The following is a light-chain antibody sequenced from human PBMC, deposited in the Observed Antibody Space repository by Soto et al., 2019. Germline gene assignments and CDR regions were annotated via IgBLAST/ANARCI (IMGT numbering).Light chain of an antibody. CDR1: QSVSSN. CDR2: GAS. J-gene: IGKJ1*01. V-gene: IGKV3-20*01. CDR3: QQYGSSWWT. Sequence: DIVMTQSPATLSVSPGERATLSCRASQSVSSNLAWYQQKPGHPPRLLIYGASSRATGIPDRFSGSGSGTDFTLTISRLEPEDFAVYYCQQYGSSWWTFGQGTKVAIK.